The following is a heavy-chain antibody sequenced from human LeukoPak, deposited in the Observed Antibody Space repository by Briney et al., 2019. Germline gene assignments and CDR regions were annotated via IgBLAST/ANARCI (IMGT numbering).Heavy chain of an antibody. CDR2: IYNSGST. V-gene: IGHV4-61*02. D-gene: IGHD3-10*01. CDR3: AREGLNMVRGVIPKEAWGWFDP. CDR1: GGSISSGGYY. J-gene: IGHJ5*02. Sequence: SETLSLTCSVSGGSISSGGYYWNWIRQPAGKGLEWIGRIYNSGSTNYNPSLKSRVTISVDTSKTQFALKLTSVTAADTAVYYCAREGLNMVRGVIPKEAWGWFDPWGQGTLVTVSS.